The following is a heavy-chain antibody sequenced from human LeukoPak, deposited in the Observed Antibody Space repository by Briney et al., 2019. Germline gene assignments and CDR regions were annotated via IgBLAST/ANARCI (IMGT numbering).Heavy chain of an antibody. V-gene: IGHV3-30-3*01. Sequence: GRSLRLSCAASGFTFSSSAMHWVRQAPDKGLEWVAVISYDGSNKYYADSVKGRFTISRDNSKNTLYLQMNSLRADDTAVYYCARDRDSSGWYEDFDYWGQGTLVTVSS. CDR2: ISYDGSNK. CDR1: GFTFSSSA. CDR3: ARDRDSSGWYEDFDY. J-gene: IGHJ4*02. D-gene: IGHD6-19*01.